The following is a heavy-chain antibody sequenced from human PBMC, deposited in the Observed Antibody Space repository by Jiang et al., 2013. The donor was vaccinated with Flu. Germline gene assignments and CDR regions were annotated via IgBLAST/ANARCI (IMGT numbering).Heavy chain of an antibody. J-gene: IGHJ5*02. D-gene: IGHD2/OR15-2a*01. CDR3: ARDLSMMGDL. CDR2: ISSSSSYI. V-gene: IGHV3-21*01. CDR1: GFTFSCYS. Sequence: VQLLESGGGLVKPGGSLRLSCAASGFTFSCYSMNWVRQAPGKGLEWVSSISSSSSYIYYADSVKGRFTISRDNAKNSLYLQMNSLRAEDTAVYYCARDLSMMGDLWGQGTLVTVSS.